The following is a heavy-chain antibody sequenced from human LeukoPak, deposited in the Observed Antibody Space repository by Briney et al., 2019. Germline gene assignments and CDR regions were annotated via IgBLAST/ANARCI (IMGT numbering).Heavy chain of an antibody. J-gene: IGHJ6*02. CDR3: ARGDLWVPNELEYYYGMDV. CDR1: GGSVSSGSYY. CDR2: IYYSGST. D-gene: IGHD1-1*01. V-gene: IGHV4-61*01. Sequence: SETLSLTCTVSGGSVSSGSYYWRWLRQPPGTGLEWIGYIYYSGSTNYNPSLKSRVTISVDTSKNQFSLKLSSVTAADTAVYYCARGDLWVPNELEYYYGMDVWGQGTTVTVSS.